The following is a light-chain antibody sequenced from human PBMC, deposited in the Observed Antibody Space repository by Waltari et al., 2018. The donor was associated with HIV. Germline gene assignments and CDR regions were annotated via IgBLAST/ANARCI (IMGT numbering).Light chain of an antibody. Sequence: QSALTQPASVSGSPGQSTTIPCPGTSSDVGGYNLLSWYQQHPGKAPKLMIYGVSKRPSGGSNRFSGSKSGNTASLTISGLQAEDEADYYCCAYAGSTTYVIFGGGTKLTVL. CDR3: CAYAGSTTYVI. CDR2: GVS. J-gene: IGLJ2*01. CDR1: SSDVGGYNL. V-gene: IGLV2-23*02.